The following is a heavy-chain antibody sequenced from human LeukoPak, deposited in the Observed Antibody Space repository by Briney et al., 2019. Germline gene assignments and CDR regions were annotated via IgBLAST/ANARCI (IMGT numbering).Heavy chain of an antibody. V-gene: IGHV3-9*01. Sequence: TGGSLRLSCAASGFTFDDYAMHWVRQAPGKGLEWVSGISWNSGSIGYADSVKGRFTISRDNAKNSMYLQMNSLRAEDTAVYYCAKASGYPLSHFDYWGQGTLVTVSS. CDR2: ISWNSGSI. CDR3: AKASGYPLSHFDY. CDR1: GFTFDDYA. D-gene: IGHD3-3*01. J-gene: IGHJ4*02.